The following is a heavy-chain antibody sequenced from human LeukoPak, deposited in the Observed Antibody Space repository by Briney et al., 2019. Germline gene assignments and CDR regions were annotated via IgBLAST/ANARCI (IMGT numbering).Heavy chain of an antibody. CDR2: IYYSGST. V-gene: IGHV4-4*02. D-gene: IGHD7-27*01. Sequence: PSGTLSLTCAVSGGSISSSNWWSWVRQPPGKGLEWIGYIYYSGSTNYNPSLKSRVAISVDTSKNQFSLKLSSVTAADTAVYYCARDRGEHFDYWGQGTLVTVSS. CDR1: GGSISSSNW. CDR3: ARDRGEHFDY. J-gene: IGHJ4*02.